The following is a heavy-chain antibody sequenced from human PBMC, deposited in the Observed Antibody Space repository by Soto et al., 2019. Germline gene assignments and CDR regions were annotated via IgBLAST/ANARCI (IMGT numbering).Heavy chain of an antibody. CDR2: IYHSGST. J-gene: IGHJ6*02. Sequence: SETLSLTCAVSGGSISSGGYSWSWIRQPPGKGLEWIGYIYHSGSTYYNPPLKSRVTISVDRSKNQFSLKLSSVTAADTAVYYCARRRGFPYYYGMDVWGQGTTVTVSS. CDR1: GGSISSGGYS. D-gene: IGHD5-12*01. CDR3: ARRRGFPYYYGMDV. V-gene: IGHV4-30-2*01.